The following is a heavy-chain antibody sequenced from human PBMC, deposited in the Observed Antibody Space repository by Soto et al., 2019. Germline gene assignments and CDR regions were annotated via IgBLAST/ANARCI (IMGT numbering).Heavy chain of an antibody. CDR2: INPNSGGT. J-gene: IGHJ6*02. D-gene: IGHD4-17*01. V-gene: IGHV1-2*04. CDR1: GYTFTGYY. Sequence: QVQLVQSGAEVKKPGASVKVSCKASGYTFTGYYMHWVRQAPGQGLEWMGWINPNSGGTNYAQKFQGWVTMTRDTSISTAYMELSRLRSDDTAVYYCARYCPHGDYGAHTPYGMDVWGQGTTVTVSS. CDR3: ARYCPHGDYGAHTPYGMDV.